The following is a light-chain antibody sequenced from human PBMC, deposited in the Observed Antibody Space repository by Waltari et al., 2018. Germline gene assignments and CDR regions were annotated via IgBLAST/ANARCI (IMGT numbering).Light chain of an antibody. J-gene: IGKJ1*01. V-gene: IGKV1-39*01. CDR3: QQSYSSPRT. CDR2: TAS. Sequence: DIQMTQSPSSLYASVGDRVTITCRASQNIINYLNWYQHKPGKAPKLLIYTASSLQSGVPSRFSGSGSGTDFMLTISSLQPEDFGTYYCQQSYSSPRTFGQGTTVEIK. CDR1: QNIINY.